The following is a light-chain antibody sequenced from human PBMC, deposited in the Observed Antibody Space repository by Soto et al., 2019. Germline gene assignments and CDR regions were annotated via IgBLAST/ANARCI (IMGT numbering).Light chain of an antibody. CDR3: CSYTGSLTLL. J-gene: IGLJ2*01. V-gene: IGLV2-14*01. CDR2: GVS. CDR1: SSDVGGYDY. Sequence: QSALTQPASVSGSPGQSITISCTGSSSDVGGYDYVSWYQQHPGKAPKLMIYGVSNRPSGVSNRFSGSKSGNTASLTISGLQAEDEADYYCCSYTGSLTLLFGGGTKLTVL.